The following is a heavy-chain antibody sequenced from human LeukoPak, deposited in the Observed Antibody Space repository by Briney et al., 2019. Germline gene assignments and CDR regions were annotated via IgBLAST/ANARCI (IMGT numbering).Heavy chain of an antibody. CDR3: AKSTYYYDTFVNAFDL. J-gene: IGHJ3*01. Sequence: SETLSLTCTVSGGSISSYYWSWIRQPPGKGLEWIRYIYYSGSTNYNPSLKSRVTTSVDTSKNQFSLKLSSVTAADTAVYYCAKSTYYYDTFVNAFDLWGQGTVVTVSS. CDR1: GGSISSYY. V-gene: IGHV4-59*12. D-gene: IGHD3-22*01. CDR2: IYYSGST.